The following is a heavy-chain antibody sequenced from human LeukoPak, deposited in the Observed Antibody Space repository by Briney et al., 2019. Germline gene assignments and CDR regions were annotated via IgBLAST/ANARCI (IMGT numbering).Heavy chain of an antibody. CDR3: ARRDNAAAPFDY. V-gene: IGHV4-59*08. CDR1: GGSISSYY. J-gene: IGHJ4*02. Sequence: SETLSPTCTVSGGSISSYYWSWIRQPPGKGLEWIGYIYYSGSTNYNPSLKSRVTISVDTSKNQFSLKLSSVTAADTAVYYCARRDNAAAPFDYWGQGTLVTVSS. D-gene: IGHD6-13*01. CDR2: IYYSGST.